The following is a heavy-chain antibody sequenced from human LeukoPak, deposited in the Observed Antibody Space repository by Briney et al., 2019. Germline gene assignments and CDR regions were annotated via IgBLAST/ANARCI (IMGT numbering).Heavy chain of an antibody. Sequence: PGRSLRLSCAASGFTFDDYAMHWVRQAPGKGLEWVSGISWNSGNIGYADSVKGRFTISRDNAKNSLYLQMNSLRAEDTAVYYCARGGSSSWFRGFDPWGQGTLVTVSS. D-gene: IGHD6-13*01. V-gene: IGHV3-9*01. CDR1: GFTFDDYA. CDR2: ISWNSGNI. CDR3: ARGGSSSWFRGFDP. J-gene: IGHJ5*02.